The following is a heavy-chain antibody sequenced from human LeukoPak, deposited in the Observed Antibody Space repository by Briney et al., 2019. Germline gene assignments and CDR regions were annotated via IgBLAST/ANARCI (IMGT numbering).Heavy chain of an antibody. J-gene: IGHJ5*02. V-gene: IGHV3-21*01. D-gene: IGHD6-13*01. CDR3: ARDRGRAGSSWMSWFDP. CDR2: ISSSSSYI. CDR1: GFTFGSYS. Sequence: GGSLRLSCAASGFTFGSYSMNWVRQAPGKGLEWVSSISSSSSYIYYADSVKGRFTISRDNAKNSLYLQMNSLRAEDTAVYYCARDRGRAGSSWMSWFDPWGQGTLVTVSS.